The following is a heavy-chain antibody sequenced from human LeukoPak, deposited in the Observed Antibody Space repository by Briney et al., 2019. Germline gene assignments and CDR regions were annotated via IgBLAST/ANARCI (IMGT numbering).Heavy chain of an antibody. D-gene: IGHD2-21*01. CDR1: GFTFGGYS. Sequence: PGGSLRLSCAASGFTFGGYSMNWVRQAPGKGLEWVSYISSSSSTIYYADSVKGRFTISRDSAKNSLYLQMNSLRAEDTAVYYCAGDQTGVRLVDWGQGTLVTVSS. CDR3: AGDQTGVRLVD. CDR2: ISSSSSTI. V-gene: IGHV3-48*04. J-gene: IGHJ4*02.